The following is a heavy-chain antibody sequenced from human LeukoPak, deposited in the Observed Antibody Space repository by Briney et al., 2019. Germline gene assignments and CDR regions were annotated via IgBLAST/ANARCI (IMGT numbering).Heavy chain of an antibody. Sequence: PGGALRLSCAGSGVTFTGDWMHRGRQTPGTGLVWISRLYSDGRSLTYADSVKGRFTISRDNAKNMLYLQMNSLRADDTGVYYCVRGRGLGEFAVASFDSWGRGTLVTVSS. CDR1: GVTFTGDW. CDR3: VRGRGLGEFAVASFDS. J-gene: IGHJ4*02. V-gene: IGHV3-74*01. D-gene: IGHD6-19*01. CDR2: LYSDGRSL.